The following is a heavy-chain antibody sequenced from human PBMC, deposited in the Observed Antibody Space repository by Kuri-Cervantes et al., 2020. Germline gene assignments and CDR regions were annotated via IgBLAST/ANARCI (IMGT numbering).Heavy chain of an antibody. CDR2: IKHDGSQE. V-gene: IGHV3-7*01. CDR1: GFTFSSYW. D-gene: IGHD2-15*01. CDR3: ARVDCRGYTCYVPSHGFDI. Sequence: GESLKISCAASGFTFSSYWMSWARQAPGKGLEWVANIKHDGSQEYYVDSVKGRFTISRDNAKSSLYLQMNSLRAEDTAVYYCARVDCRGYTCYVPSHGFDIWGQGTMVTVSS. J-gene: IGHJ3*02.